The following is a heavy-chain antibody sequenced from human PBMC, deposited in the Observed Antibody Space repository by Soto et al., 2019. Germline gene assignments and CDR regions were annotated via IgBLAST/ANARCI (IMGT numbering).Heavy chain of an antibody. J-gene: IGHJ4*02. CDR2: INVGNGNT. D-gene: IGHD3-22*01. CDR3: ATPQDYDVCVDS. Sequence: ASVKIFCNTRDYKITRCCVLWVRQAPGKRLEWMGWINVGNGNTRYSQKFQGRLTLTRDTPGNTAYLELNSLISEDTAVYYCATPQDYDVCVDSWGQGTLVTVSS. CDR1: DYKITRCC. V-gene: IGHV1-3*01.